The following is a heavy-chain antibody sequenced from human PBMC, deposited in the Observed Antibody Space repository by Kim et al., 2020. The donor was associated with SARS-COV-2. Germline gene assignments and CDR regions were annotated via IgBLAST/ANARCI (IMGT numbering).Heavy chain of an antibody. V-gene: IGHV4-39*01. CDR1: GGSINSRNYH. D-gene: IGHD4-17*01. CDR2: TYYSGST. J-gene: IGHJ2*01. CDR3: ARHVNGDFPWWYFDV. Sequence: SETLSLTCTVPGGSINSRNYHWGWIRQPPGKGLEWVGNTYYSGSTYYNPSLKSRVTISIDTSKNRLSLNLNSVTAADTAVYYCARHVNGDFPWWYFDVWGRGTLVTVSS.